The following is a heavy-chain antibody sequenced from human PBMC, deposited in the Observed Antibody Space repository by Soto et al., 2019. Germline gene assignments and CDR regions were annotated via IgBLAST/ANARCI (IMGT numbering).Heavy chain of an antibody. CDR2: ISASGGDT. D-gene: IGHD1-1*01. V-gene: IGHV3-23*01. Sequence: EAQMLESGGGSVQPGGSLRLSCAASGFTFSTYAVAWVRQSPGKGLEWVSSISASGGDTWYADSVKGRITISRDNSKNTLYLQMNSLRAEDTAVYYCARRPTARASWGQGTLVTVSS. CDR1: GFTFSTYA. CDR3: ARRPTARAS. J-gene: IGHJ5*02.